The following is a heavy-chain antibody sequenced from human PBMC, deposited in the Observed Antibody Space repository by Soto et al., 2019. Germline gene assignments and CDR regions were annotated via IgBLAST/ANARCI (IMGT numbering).Heavy chain of an antibody. CDR2: MNPNSGNT. D-gene: IGHD6-19*01. CDR3: ARGVDRSGWSPGWFDP. Sequence: QVPLVQSGAEVKKPGASVKVSCKASGYTFTSYDINWVRQATGQGLEWMGWMNPNSGNTGYAQKFQGRVTMTRNTSISTAYMELSSLRSEDTAVYYCARGVDRSGWSPGWFDPWGQGTLVTVSS. V-gene: IGHV1-8*01. J-gene: IGHJ5*02. CDR1: GYTFTSYD.